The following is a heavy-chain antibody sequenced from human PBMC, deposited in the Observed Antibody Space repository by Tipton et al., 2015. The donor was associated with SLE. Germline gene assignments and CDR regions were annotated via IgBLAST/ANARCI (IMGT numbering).Heavy chain of an antibody. D-gene: IGHD3-22*01. Sequence: LRLSCTVSGGSISSYYWSWIRQPPGKGLEWIGYIYTSGSTNYNPSLKSRVTISVDTSKNQFSLKLSSVTAADTAVYYCARSSHYYDSSGYYPIFDYWGQGTLVTVSS. CDR3: ARSSHYYDSSGYYPIFDY. CDR2: IYTSGST. CDR1: GGSISSYY. V-gene: IGHV4-4*08. J-gene: IGHJ4*02.